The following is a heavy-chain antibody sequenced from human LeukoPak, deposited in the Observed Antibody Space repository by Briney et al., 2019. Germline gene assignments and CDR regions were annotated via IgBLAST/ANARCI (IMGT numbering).Heavy chain of an antibody. V-gene: IGHV1-18*01. Sequence: ASVKVSCKASGYTFTSYGISWVRQAPGQGLEWMGWISAYNGNTNYAQKLQGRVTMTTDTSTSTAYMELRSLRSDDTAVYYCGCIAVAGGLDYWGQGTLVTVSS. D-gene: IGHD6-13*01. CDR1: GYTFTSYG. J-gene: IGHJ4*02. CDR3: GCIAVAGGLDY. CDR2: ISAYNGNT.